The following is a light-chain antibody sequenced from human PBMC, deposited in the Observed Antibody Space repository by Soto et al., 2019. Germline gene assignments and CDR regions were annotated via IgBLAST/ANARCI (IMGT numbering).Light chain of an antibody. J-gene: IGLJ1*01. CDR2: LNSDGSH. CDR3: QTWGTGIHYV. V-gene: IGLV4-69*01. Sequence: QLVLTQSPSASASLGASVKLTCTLSSGHSSYAIAWHQQQPEKGPRYLMKLNSDGSHSKGDGIPDRFSGYSSGAERYLTISSLQSEDEADYYCQTWGTGIHYVFGTGTKLTVL. CDR1: SGHSSYA.